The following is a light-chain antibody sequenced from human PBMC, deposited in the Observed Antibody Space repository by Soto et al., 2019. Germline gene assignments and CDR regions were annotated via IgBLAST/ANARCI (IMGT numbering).Light chain of an antibody. Sequence: DIQMSQSPSTLSGSVGYRVTITCLSIQTISSWLAWYQQKPGKAPKLLIYKASTLKSGVPSRFSGSGSGTEFTLTISSLQPDDFATYYCQQYNSYPITFGQGTRLEIK. J-gene: IGKJ5*01. CDR1: QTISSW. V-gene: IGKV1-5*03. CDR3: QQYNSYPIT. CDR2: KAS.